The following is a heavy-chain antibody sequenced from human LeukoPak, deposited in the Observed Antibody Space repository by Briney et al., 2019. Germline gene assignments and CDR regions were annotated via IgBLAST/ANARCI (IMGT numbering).Heavy chain of an antibody. Sequence: PGRSLRLSCAASGFTFSSYSMNWVRQAPGKGLEWVSSISSSSSYIYYADSVKGRFTISRDNAKNSLYLQMNSLRAEDTAVYYCARDRPESYYYDSSGYLYYFDYWGQGTLVTVSS. D-gene: IGHD3-22*01. V-gene: IGHV3-21*01. CDR3: ARDRPESYYYDSSGYLYYFDY. CDR2: ISSSSSYI. CDR1: GFTFSSYS. J-gene: IGHJ4*02.